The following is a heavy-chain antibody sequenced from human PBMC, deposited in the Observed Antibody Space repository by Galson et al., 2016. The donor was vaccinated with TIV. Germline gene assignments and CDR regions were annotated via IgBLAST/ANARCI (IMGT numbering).Heavy chain of an antibody. D-gene: IGHD2-2*01. CDR1: GFTFSNAW. CDR2: IKSKPDGATT. J-gene: IGHJ4*02. CDR3: TTDLRYCLTTSFSLGLDS. Sequence: SLRLSCAVSGFTFSNAWMTWVRQAPGRGLEWVGRIKSKPDGATTAYAAPVKGRFSISRDDSKDTVYLQMNNLKTEDTALYFCTTDLRYCLTTSFSLGLDSWGQGTLVTVSS. V-gene: IGHV3-15*01.